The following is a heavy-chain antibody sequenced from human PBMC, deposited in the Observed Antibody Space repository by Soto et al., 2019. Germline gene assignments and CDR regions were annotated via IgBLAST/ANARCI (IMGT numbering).Heavy chain of an antibody. J-gene: IGHJ4*02. CDR1: GYTFTSYA. CDR2: INAGNGNT. Sequence: GASVKVSCKASGYTFTSYAMHWVRQAPGQRLEWMGWINAGNGNTKYSQKFQGRVTITRDTSASTAYMELSSLRSEDTAVYYCARDRGGYYDSSGPFDYWGQGTLVTVSS. D-gene: IGHD3-22*01. CDR3: ARDRGGYYDSSGPFDY. V-gene: IGHV1-3*01.